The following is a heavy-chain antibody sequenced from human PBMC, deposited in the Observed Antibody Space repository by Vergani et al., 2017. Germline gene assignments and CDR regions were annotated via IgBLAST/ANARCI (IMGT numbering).Heavy chain of an antibody. D-gene: IGHD3-22*01. CDR2: IRSKANSYAT. CDR3: TQPYYYDSSGYYPDLFDY. J-gene: IGHJ4*02. Sequence: EVQLVESGGGLVQPGGSLKLSCAASGFTFSGSAMHWVRQASGKGLEWVGRIRSKANSYATAYAASVKGRFTISRDDSKNTAYLQMNSLKTEDTAVYYCTQPYYYDSSGYYPDLFDYWGQGTLVTVSS. CDR1: GFTFSGSA. V-gene: IGHV3-73*02.